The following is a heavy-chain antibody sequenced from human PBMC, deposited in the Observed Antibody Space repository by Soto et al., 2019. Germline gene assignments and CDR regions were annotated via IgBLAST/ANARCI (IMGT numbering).Heavy chain of an antibody. V-gene: IGHV3-33*05. CDR1: GFTFRSYV. D-gene: IGHD3-16*01. J-gene: IGHJ4*02. CDR2: TSYDGSNN. Sequence: QVQLVESGGGVVQPGTSLRLSCVGSGFTFRSYVIHWVRQAPGKGLEWVALTSYDGSNNFYGDSVKGRFTISRHNSRNTVELHMDSLRFEDTALYSCARWGTTGGLDVWGQGTLVSVSS. CDR3: ARWGTTGGLDV.